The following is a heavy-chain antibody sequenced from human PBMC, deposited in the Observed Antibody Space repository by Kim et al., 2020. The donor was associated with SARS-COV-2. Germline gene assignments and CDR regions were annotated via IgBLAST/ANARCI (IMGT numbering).Heavy chain of an antibody. J-gene: IGHJ4*02. Sequence: YSPSFQGHVTISADKSISTAYLQWSSLKASDTAMYYCARLGGPFPEIVDYWGQGTLVTVSS. D-gene: IGHD3-16*01. CDR3: ARLGGPFPEIVDY. V-gene: IGHV5-10-1*01.